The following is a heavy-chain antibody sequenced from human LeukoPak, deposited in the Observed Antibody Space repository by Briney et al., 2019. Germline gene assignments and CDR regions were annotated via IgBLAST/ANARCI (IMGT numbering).Heavy chain of an antibody. CDR2: IWYDGSNK. J-gene: IGHJ4*02. CDR3: ARDLTGRNYFDY. Sequence: GRSLRLSCAASGFTFSSYGMHWVRQAPGKGLEWVAVIWYDGSNKYYADSVKGRFTISRDSSKNTLYLQMNSLRAEDTAVYYCARDLTGRNYFDYWGQGTLVTVSS. CDR1: GFTFSSYG. D-gene: IGHD3-9*01. V-gene: IGHV3-33*01.